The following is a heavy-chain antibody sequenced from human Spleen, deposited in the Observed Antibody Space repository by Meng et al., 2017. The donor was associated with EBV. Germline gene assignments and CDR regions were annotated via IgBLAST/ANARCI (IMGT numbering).Heavy chain of an antibody. D-gene: IGHD1-1*01. J-gene: IGHJ4*02. CDR1: GGCSISDGYY. V-gene: IGHV4-30-4*01. Sequence: QVQLTDSGPALVNPSLSLSLTCVVSGGCSISDGYYCSWIRQSPGKGLEWIGYIYYTESTYYTPSLKSRVAISVDTSKNQFSLNLRSVTAADTALYYCARTNWSAPYNFDDWGQGTLVTVSS. CDR3: ARTNWSAPYNFDD. CDR2: IYYTEST.